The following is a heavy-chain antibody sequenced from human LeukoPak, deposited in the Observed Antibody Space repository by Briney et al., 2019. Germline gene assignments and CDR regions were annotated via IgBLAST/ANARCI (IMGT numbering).Heavy chain of an antibody. D-gene: IGHD2-2*01. V-gene: IGHV3-9*01. CDR2: ISWNSGSI. CDR1: GFTFDDYA. J-gene: IGHJ4*02. Sequence: GGSLRLSCAASGFTFDDYAMHWVRQAPGKGLEWVSGISWNSGSIGYADSVKGRFTISRDNAKNSLYLQMNSLRAEDTALYYCAKANSSWAAFDYWGQGTLVTVSS. CDR3: AKANSSWAAFDY.